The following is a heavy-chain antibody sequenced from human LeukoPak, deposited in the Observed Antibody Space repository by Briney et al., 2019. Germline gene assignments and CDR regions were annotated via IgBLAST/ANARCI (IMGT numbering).Heavy chain of an antibody. CDR1: GASISSSRDY. J-gene: IGHJ4*02. CDR3: ARGPDRRDGYKSLDY. D-gene: IGHD5-24*01. Sequence: PSETLSLTRTVSGASISSSRDYWGCIRQPPGKGLEWIGSIYYSGTTYYNPSLKSRVTISVDTSKNQFSLKLTSVTAADTAVYYCARGPDRRDGYKSLDYWGQGILVTVSS. CDR2: IYYSGTT. V-gene: IGHV4-39*07.